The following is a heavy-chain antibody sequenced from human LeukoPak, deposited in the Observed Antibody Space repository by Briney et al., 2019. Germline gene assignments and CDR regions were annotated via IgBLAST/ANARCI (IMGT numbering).Heavy chain of an antibody. V-gene: IGHV1-69*13. CDR1: GGTFSSYA. J-gene: IGHJ6*02. D-gene: IGHD2-2*01. CDR2: IIPIFGTA. Sequence: ASVKVSCKASGGTFSSYAISWVRQAPGQGLEWMGGIIPIFGTANYAQKFQGRVTITADESTSTAYMELSGLRSEDTAVYYCARERRYCSSTSCYLPDYYYYGMDVWGQGTTVTVSS. CDR3: ARERRYCSSTSCYLPDYYYYGMDV.